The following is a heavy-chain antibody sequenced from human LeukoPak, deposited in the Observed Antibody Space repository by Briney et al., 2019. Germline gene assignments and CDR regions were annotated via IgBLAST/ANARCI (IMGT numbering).Heavy chain of an antibody. D-gene: IGHD1-1*01. J-gene: IGHJ3*02. CDR2: INSGSSII. V-gene: IGHV3-48*01. Sequence: GGSLRLSCGASGFSLGRCSMDWVRQAPGQGLEWVSHINSGSSIIYYADSVRGRFTISRDNAGNSLYLQMNSLRADDTAVYYCARVLLERPGIDSFDIWGQGTMVTVS. CDR1: GFSLGRCS. CDR3: ARVLLERPGIDSFDI.